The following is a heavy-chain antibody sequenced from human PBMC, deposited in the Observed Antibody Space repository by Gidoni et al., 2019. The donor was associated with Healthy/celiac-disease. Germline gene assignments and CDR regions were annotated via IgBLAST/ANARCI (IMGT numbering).Heavy chain of an antibody. Sequence: QVQLQESGPGLVKPSETLSLTCAVSGYSISSGYYWGWIRQPPGKGLEWIGSMYHSGSTYYNPSLKSRVTISVDTSKNKFSRKLSSVTAADTAVYYWARGGGYGGNSGYWGQGTLVTVSS. CDR3: ARGGGYGGNSGY. CDR1: GYSISSGYY. CDR2: MYHSGST. D-gene: IGHD2-15*01. J-gene: IGHJ4*02. V-gene: IGHV4-38-2*01.